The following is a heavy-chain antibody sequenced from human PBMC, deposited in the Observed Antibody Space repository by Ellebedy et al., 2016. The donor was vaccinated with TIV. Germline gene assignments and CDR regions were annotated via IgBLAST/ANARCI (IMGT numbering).Heavy chain of an antibody. J-gene: IGHJ6*03. Sequence: GESLKISCAASGFTFSDYYMSWIRQAPGKGLEWVSYISSSGASVYNADSVKGRFTISRDNANNSLFLQMNSLRAEDTAVYYCARDASLGYYYYYMDVWGKGTTVTVAS. CDR3: ARDASLGYYYYYMDV. V-gene: IGHV3-11*01. D-gene: IGHD6-6*01. CDR1: GFTFSDYY. CDR2: ISSSGASV.